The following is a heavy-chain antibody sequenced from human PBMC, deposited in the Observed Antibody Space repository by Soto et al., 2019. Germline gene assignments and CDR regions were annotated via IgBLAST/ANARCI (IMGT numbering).Heavy chain of an antibody. CDR2: IWYDGSSK. D-gene: IGHD6-13*01. Sequence: GGSLRLSCAASGFTFSSYGMHWVRQAPGKGLEWVAVIWYDGSSKYYVGSVKGRFTISRDNSKNTLYLQMNSLRAEDTAVYSCARQIAAAAFDIWGQGTMVTVSS. V-gene: IGHV3-33*01. J-gene: IGHJ3*02. CDR3: ARQIAAAAFDI. CDR1: GFTFSSYG.